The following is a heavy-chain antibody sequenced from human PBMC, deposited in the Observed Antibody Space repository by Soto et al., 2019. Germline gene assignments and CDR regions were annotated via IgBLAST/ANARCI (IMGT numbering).Heavy chain of an antibody. V-gene: IGHV3-53*01. Sequence: PGGSLRLSCAASGFTVSSNYMSWVRQAPGKGLEWVSVIYSGGSTYYADSVKGRFTISRDNSKNTLYLQMNSLRAEDTAVYYCARDAPPFFSVGGNYFDYWGQGTLVTVSS. D-gene: IGHD2-15*01. CDR3: ARDAPPFFSVGGNYFDY. CDR1: GFTVSSNY. CDR2: IYSGGST. J-gene: IGHJ4*02.